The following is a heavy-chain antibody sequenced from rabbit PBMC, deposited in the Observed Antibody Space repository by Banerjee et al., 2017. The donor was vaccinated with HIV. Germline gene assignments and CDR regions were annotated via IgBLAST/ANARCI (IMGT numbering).Heavy chain of an antibody. V-gene: IGHV1S45*01. Sequence: QQQLAESGGDLVKPEASLTLTCTASGFSFSNGYVMCWVRQAPGKGLEWIACIDAGSSGSTYYASWAKGRFTISETSSPAVTLQMTSLTAADTATYFCAREVAGAIGWKINLWGPGSLVSGS. CDR3: AREVAGAIGWKINL. D-gene: IGHD4-1*01. J-gene: IGHJ4*01. CDR2: IDAGSSGST. CDR1: GFSFSNGYV.